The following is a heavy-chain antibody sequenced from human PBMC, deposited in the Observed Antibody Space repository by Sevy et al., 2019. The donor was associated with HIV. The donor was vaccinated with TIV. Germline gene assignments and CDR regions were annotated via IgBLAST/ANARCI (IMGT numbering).Heavy chain of an antibody. D-gene: IGHD1-26*01. Sequence: GESLKISCKGSGYSFTSYWIGWVRQMPGKGLEWMGIIYPGDSDTRYSPSFQGQVTISADKSISTAYLQWSRLKASDTAMYYCARLVVVGATRHGFDYWGQGTLVTVSS. J-gene: IGHJ4*02. CDR3: ARLVVVGATRHGFDY. CDR2: IYPGDSDT. V-gene: IGHV5-51*01. CDR1: GYSFTSYW.